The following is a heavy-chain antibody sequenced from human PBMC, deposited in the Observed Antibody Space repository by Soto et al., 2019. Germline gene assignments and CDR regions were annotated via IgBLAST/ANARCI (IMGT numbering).Heavy chain of an antibody. CDR3: AHYDSDPGY. CDR2: IFWDDDK. D-gene: IGHD3-22*01. V-gene: IGHV2-5*02. Sequence: SGPTLVNPTQTLTLTCTFSGFSLNTSGVGVGWIRQPPGKALEWLALIFWDDDKRYSPSLKSRLTITKDTSKSQVVLTMTSIDPVDTATYYCAHYDSDPGYWGQGTLVTVSS. CDR1: GFSLNTSGVG. J-gene: IGHJ4*02.